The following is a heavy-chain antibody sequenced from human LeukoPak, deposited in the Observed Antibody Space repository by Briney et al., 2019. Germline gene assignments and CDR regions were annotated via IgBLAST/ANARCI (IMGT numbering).Heavy chain of an antibody. J-gene: IGHJ5*01. Sequence: GGSLRLSCAASGFTFSSYAMTWVRQAPGKGLEYVSSISAGGGSRYYADSVKGRFTISRDNSKSTLYLLMNSLRTEDTALYYCAKGGEAPAGTLNWFDSWGQGTLVTVSS. D-gene: IGHD6-13*01. V-gene: IGHV3-23*01. CDR1: GFTFSSYA. CDR2: ISAGGGSR. CDR3: AKGGEAPAGTLNWFDS.